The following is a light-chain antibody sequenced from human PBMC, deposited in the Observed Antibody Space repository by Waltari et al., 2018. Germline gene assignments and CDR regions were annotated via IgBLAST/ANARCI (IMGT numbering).Light chain of an antibody. V-gene: IGKV1-5*03. J-gene: IGKJ2*01. Sequence: DIQMTQSSSTLSASVGDRVTITCRASQDIRSWLAWYQQKPGKPPKLLIYRASNLETGVPSRFSASGSGTHFTLTINSLQPDDFASYYCQQYDASFPATFGQGTKLEVK. CDR1: QDIRSW. CDR3: QQYDASFPAT. CDR2: RAS.